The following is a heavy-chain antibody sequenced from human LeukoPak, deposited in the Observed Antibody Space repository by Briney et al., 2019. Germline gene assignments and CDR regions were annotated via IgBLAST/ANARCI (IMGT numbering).Heavy chain of an antibody. V-gene: IGHV4-30-2*01. D-gene: IGHD3-10*01. CDR1: GGSISSGGYS. CDR3: ARRYYSVSTPSMDV. Sequence: SETLSLTCAVSGGSISSGGYSWSWIRQPPGKGLEWIGEINHGGSTNYNPSFKSRVTISVDTSKNQFSLKLSSVTAADTAVYYCARRYYSVSTPSMDVWDKGTTVTVSS. J-gene: IGHJ6*04. CDR2: INHGGST.